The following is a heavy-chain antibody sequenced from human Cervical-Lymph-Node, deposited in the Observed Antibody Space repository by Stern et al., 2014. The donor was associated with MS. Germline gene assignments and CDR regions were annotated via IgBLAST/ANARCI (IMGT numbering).Heavy chain of an antibody. V-gene: IGHV1-69*01. J-gene: IGHJ4*02. CDR1: GGTFNNLV. D-gene: IGHD2/OR15-2a*01. CDR3: ARAAYSTSSYNY. Sequence: VQLVESGAEVKKPGSSVKVSCKASGGTFNNLVISWVRQAPGQGLEWMGGTIPIFGKAIYAQNFQGRVTITADESTRAVYMELSSLRSEDTAVYYCARAAYSTSSYNYWGQGTLVTVSA. CDR2: TIPIFGKA.